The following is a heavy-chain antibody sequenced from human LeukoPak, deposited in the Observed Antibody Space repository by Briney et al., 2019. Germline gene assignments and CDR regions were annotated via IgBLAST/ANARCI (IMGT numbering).Heavy chain of an antibody. CDR1: GFTFSSYS. J-gene: IGHJ4*02. Sequence: GGSLRLSCAASGFTFSSYSMNWVRQAPGKGLEWVSSISSSSSYIYYADSVKGRFTISRDNAKNSLYLQMNSLRAEDTAVYYCEGVGGSSLSIDYWGQGTLVTVSS. V-gene: IGHV3-21*01. D-gene: IGHD2/OR15-2a*01. CDR2: ISSSSSYI. CDR3: EGVGGSSLSIDY.